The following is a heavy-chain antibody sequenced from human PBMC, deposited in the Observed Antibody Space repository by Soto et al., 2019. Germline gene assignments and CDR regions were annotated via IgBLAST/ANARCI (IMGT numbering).Heavy chain of an antibody. J-gene: IGHJ4*02. Sequence: VQLVESGGGLIQPGGSLRLSCAASGFTVSSNHMTWVRQAPGRGPEWVSTIYYNGNTFYADSVKGRFTISRDNSKNMLYLHMNSLRAEDTALYYCATGGDTAKDGYWGQGTLVTVSS. CDR1: GFTVSSNH. V-gene: IGHV3-53*01. CDR3: ATGGDTAKDGY. D-gene: IGHD5-18*01. CDR2: IYYNGNT.